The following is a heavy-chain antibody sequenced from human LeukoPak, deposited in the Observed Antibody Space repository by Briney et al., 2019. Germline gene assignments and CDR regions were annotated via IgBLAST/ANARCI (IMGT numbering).Heavy chain of an antibody. CDR2: IYHSGST. CDR3: ARGTEADGTFMFDF. D-gene: IGHD5-24*01. Sequence: SETLSLTCTVSGGSISSYYWSWIRQPPGKGLEWIGSIYHSGSTYYNPSLKSRVTISVDKSKKQFSLKLDFVTAADTAVYYCARGTEADGTFMFDFWGQGTLVTVSS. CDR1: GGSISSYY. V-gene: IGHV4-59*12. J-gene: IGHJ4*02.